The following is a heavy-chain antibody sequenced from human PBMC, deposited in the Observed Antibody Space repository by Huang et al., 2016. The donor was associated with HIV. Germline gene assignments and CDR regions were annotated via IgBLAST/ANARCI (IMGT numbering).Heavy chain of an antibody. J-gene: IGHJ6*02. CDR2: IKKDESEK. CDR1: TFTFGAYW. CDR3: ATKTAGMDI. V-gene: IGHV3-7*01. D-gene: IGHD1-7*01. Sequence: VESGGRSVQPGGSIKLSCVGSTFTFGAYWMSWVRQPPGKGLEWVDNIKKDESEKYYVVSVKGRFNISRDNARKVLFLEMDDLRVEDTAIYFCATKTAGMDIWGQGTTVTVSS.